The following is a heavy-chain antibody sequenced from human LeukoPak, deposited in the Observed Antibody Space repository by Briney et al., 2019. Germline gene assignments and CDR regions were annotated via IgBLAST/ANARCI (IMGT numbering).Heavy chain of an antibody. V-gene: IGHV3-11*01. CDR2: IRSGSSII. D-gene: IGHD3-16*01. CDR3: ARSPTYAYFDY. J-gene: IGHJ4*02. CDR1: GFTVSSNY. Sequence: GGSLRLSCAASGFTVSSNYMSWVRQAPGKGLEWISYIRSGSSIITYADSVKGRFTISRDNAKNSLYLQMNSLRAEDTAVYYCARSPTYAYFDYWGQGTLVTVSS.